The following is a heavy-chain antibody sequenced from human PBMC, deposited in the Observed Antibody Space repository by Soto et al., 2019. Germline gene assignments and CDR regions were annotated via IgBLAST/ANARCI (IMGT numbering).Heavy chain of an antibody. CDR2: ISSSSSTI. CDR1: GFTFSSYS. J-gene: IGHJ4*02. CDR3: ARDRVFYCSSTSCSTDY. Sequence: GGSLRLSCAASGFTFSSYSMNWVRQAPGKGLEWVSYISSSSSTIYYADSVKGRFTISRDTAKNSLYLQMNSLRAEDTAVYYCARDRVFYCSSTSCSTDYWGQGTLVTVSS. V-gene: IGHV3-48*01. D-gene: IGHD2-2*02.